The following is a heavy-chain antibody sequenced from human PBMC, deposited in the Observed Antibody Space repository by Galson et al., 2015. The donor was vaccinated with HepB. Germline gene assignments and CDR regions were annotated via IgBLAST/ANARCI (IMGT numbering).Heavy chain of an antibody. CDR3: ARGGCSSTSCYGYEWFDP. CDR2: ISAYNGDT. D-gene: IGHD2-2*01. Sequence: SVKVSCKASGYTFTNYGITWVRQAPGQGLEWMGWISAYNGDTNYAQKLQGRVTMTTDTSASTAYMELRSLRSDDTAVYYCARGGCSSTSCYGYEWFDPWGQGTLVTVSS. V-gene: IGHV1-18*01. CDR1: GYTFTNYG. J-gene: IGHJ5*01.